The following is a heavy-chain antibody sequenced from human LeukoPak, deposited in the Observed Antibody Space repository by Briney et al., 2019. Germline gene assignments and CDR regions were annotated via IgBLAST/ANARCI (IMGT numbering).Heavy chain of an antibody. D-gene: IGHD3-3*01. CDR3: ARGEWAAEFDY. Sequence: GGSLRLSCAASGFTFSSYAMSWVRQAPGKGLEWVSAISGSGGSTYYADSVKGRFTISRDNAKNSLYLQMNSLRAEDTAVYYCARGEWAAEFDYWGQGTLVTVSS. CDR2: ISGSGGST. V-gene: IGHV3-23*01. J-gene: IGHJ4*02. CDR1: GFTFSSYA.